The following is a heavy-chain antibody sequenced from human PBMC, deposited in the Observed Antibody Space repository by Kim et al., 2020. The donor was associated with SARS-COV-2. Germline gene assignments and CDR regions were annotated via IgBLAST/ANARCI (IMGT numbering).Heavy chain of an antibody. CDR2: GGSEK. V-gene: IGHV3-7*01. D-gene: IGHD3-3*01. Sequence: GGSEKNYVESVKGRFTNSRTNPNNDLFLQMNSLRADDTAVYYCASTNSFSYWGQGTLITVSS. CDR3: ASTNSFSY. J-gene: IGHJ4*02.